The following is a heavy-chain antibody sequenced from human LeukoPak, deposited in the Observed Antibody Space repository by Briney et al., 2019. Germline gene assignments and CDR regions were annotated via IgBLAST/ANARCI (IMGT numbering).Heavy chain of an antibody. CDR1: GGSFCGYY. Sequence: SGTPSLTSALSGGSFCGYYWSWICHPPRGGVERIVEINHSGSTNDNPSLRSRVTISVDTSKNQYALKLSSETAADTAVYYGASNQDGYYSSQPWDFDIWGQGTMVTVSS. D-gene: IGHD5-24*01. V-gene: IGHV4-34*01. CDR2: INHSGST. J-gene: IGHJ3*02. CDR3: ASNQDGYYSSQPWDFDI.